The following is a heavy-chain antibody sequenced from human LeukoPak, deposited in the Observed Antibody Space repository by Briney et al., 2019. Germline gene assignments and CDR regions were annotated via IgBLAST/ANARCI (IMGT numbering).Heavy chain of an antibody. CDR2: IYYSGST. V-gene: IGHV4-39*01. J-gene: IGHJ4*02. Sequence: SETLSLTCTVSGGSISSSSYYWGWIRQPPGKGLEWIGSIYYSGSTYYNPSLKSRVTISVDTSKNQFSLKLSSVTAADTAVYYCASLDYYGSGSYPFLGDCWGQGTLVTVSS. CDR3: ASLDYYGSGSYPFLGDC. CDR1: GGSISSSSYY. D-gene: IGHD3-10*01.